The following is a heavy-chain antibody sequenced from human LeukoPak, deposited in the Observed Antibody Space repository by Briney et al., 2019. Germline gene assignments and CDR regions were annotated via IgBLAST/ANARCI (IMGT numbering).Heavy chain of an antibody. CDR2: INHSGST. D-gene: IGHD6-13*01. CDR1: GGSFSGYY. J-gene: IGHJ5*02. V-gene: IGHV4-34*01. Sequence: SETLSLTCAVYGGSFSGYYWSWIRQPPGKGLEWIGEINHSGSTNYNPSLKSRVTISLDTSKNQFSLKLSSVTAADTAVYYCARQRRWYSSSWWFDPWGQGTLVTVSS. CDR3: ARQRRWYSSSWWFDP.